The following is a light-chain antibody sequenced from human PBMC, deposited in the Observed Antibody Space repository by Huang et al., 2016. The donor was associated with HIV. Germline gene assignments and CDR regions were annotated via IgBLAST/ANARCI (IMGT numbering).Light chain of an antibody. CDR3: QQYYTTPRDT. V-gene: IGKV1-NL1*01. J-gene: IGKJ5*01. Sequence: DIQMTQSPSSLSASVGDRGTITCRASQDIRSSLAWYQQKPGKAPKLLLFAASRLESGVPSRFSGSGSGTDYTLTISSLQPEDFATYYCQQYYTTPRDTFGQGTRLAMK. CDR2: AAS. CDR1: QDIRSS.